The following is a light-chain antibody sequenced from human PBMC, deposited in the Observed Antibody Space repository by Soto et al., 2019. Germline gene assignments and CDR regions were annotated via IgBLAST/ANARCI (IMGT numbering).Light chain of an antibody. CDR1: QSVSSN. V-gene: IGKV3-15*01. J-gene: IGKJ1*01. CDR2: GAS. CDR3: QQYNNWPPVT. Sequence: EIVMTQSPATLSVSPGERATLSCSASQSVSSNLAWYQQKPGQAPRLLIYGASTRATGIPARFSGSVSGTEFTLTISSLQSEDFAVYYCQQYNNWPPVTFGQGTKVEIK.